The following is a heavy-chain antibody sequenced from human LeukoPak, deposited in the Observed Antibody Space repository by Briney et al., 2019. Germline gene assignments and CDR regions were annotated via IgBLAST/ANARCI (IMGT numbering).Heavy chain of an antibody. CDR3: AELGITMIGGV. CDR2: ISSSGSTI. Sequence: GALRLSCAASGFTFSSYEMNWVRQAPGKGLEWVSYISSSGSTIYYAESVKGRFTISRDNAKNSLYLQMNSLRAEDTVVYYCAELGITMIGGVWGKGTTVTISS. D-gene: IGHD3-10*02. CDR1: GFTFSSYE. V-gene: IGHV3-48*03. J-gene: IGHJ6*04.